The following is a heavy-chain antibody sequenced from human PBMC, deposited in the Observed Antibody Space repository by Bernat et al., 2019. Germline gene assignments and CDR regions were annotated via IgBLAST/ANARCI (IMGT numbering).Heavy chain of an antibody. CDR1: GFTFDDYA. CDR2: ISWNSGSI. Sequence: EVQLVESGGGLVQPGRSLRLSCAASGFTFDDYAMHWVRQAPGKGLEWVSGISWNSGSIGYADSVKGRFTISRDNSKNTLYLQMNSLRAEDTAVYYCAREGHYLLYYYYGMDVWGQGTTVTVSS. J-gene: IGHJ6*02. V-gene: IGHV3-9*01. D-gene: IGHD3-16*01. CDR3: AREGHYLLYYYYGMDV.